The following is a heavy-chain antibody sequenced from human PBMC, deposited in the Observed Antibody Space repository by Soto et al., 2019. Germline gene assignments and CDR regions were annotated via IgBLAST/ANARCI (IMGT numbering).Heavy chain of an antibody. CDR1: GYSFTSYW. CDR3: ARVKLMTTATTSYYYYGMDV. Sequence: GESLKISCKGSGYSFTSYWISWVRQMPGKGLEWMGRIDPSDSYTNYSPSFQGHVTISADKSISTAYLQWSSLKASDTAMYYCARVKLMTTATTSYYYYGMDVWGQGTTVTVSS. CDR2: IDPSDSYT. D-gene: IGHD4-17*01. J-gene: IGHJ6*02. V-gene: IGHV5-10-1*01.